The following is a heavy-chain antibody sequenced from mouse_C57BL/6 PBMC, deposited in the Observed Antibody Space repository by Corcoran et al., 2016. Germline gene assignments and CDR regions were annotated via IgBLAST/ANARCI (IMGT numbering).Heavy chain of an antibody. J-gene: IGHJ2*01. Sequence: EVQLQQSGPVLVKPGASVKMSCKASGYTFTDYYMNWVKQSHGKSLEWIGVINPYNGGTSYNQKFKGKATLTVDKSSSTAYMELNSLTSEDSAVYYCASPSSPRQRRLRNYFDYWGQGTTLTVSS. V-gene: IGHV1-19*01. CDR2: INPYNGGT. CDR3: ASPSSPRQRRLRNYFDY. D-gene: IGHD3-2*02. CDR1: GYTFTDYY.